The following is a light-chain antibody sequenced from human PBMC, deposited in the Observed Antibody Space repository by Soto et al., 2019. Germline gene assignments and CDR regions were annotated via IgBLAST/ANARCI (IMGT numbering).Light chain of an antibody. V-gene: IGLV1-44*01. J-gene: IGLJ2*01. CDR3: AAWDDSLNGVV. CDR1: SSNIGSNT. Sequence: QSVLTQPPSASGTPGQRVTISCSGSSSNIGSNTVNWYQQLPGTAPKLLIYSNNQRPSGVPDRFSGSKSGTSAFLAISGLKSEDEADYYCAAWDDSLNGVVFGGGTKLTVL. CDR2: SNN.